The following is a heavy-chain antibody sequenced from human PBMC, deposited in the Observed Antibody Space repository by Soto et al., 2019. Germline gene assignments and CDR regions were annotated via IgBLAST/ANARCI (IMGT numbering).Heavy chain of an antibody. Sequence: GEFLKISCTGSGYTFTSYWISWVRQMPGKGLEWMGRIDARDSQTNYSPPFQGHVTISADKSFNTVYLQWSSLKASDTAMYYCARHDFGDYVYSFDNWGQGTLVTVSS. CDR2: IDARDSQT. CDR1: GYTFTSYW. D-gene: IGHD4-17*01. V-gene: IGHV5-10-1*01. J-gene: IGHJ4*02. CDR3: ARHDFGDYVYSFDN.